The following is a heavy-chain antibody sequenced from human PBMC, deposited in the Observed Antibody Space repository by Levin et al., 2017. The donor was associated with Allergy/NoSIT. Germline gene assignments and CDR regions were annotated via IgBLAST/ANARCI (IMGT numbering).Heavy chain of an antibody. V-gene: IGHV3-74*01. Sequence: GSLRLSCAASGFTFSSYWMHWVRQAPGKGLVWVSRINSDGSSTSYADSVKGRFTISRDNAKNTLYPQMNSLRAEDTAVYYCARDAKPYYYDISYYYYGMDGWGQGTTVTVSS. CDR1: GFTFSSYW. CDR3: ARDAKPYYYDISYYYYGMDG. D-gene: IGHD3-22*01. J-gene: IGHJ6*02. CDR2: INSDGSST.